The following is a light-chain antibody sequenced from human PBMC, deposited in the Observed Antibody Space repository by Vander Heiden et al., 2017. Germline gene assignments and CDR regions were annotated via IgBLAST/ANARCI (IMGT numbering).Light chain of an antibody. CDR3: QQSYTIPLT. CDR1: QSIASF. J-gene: IGKJ2*01. V-gene: IGKV1-39*01. CDR2: DAS. Sequence: IQMTQSPSSLSASVADRVTITCRASQSIASFLNWYQQKPGKAPNLLIYDASTLQSGVPSRFTAIGSGTDFTLTISSLQPEDFATYYCQQSYTIPLTFGQGTKLEIK.